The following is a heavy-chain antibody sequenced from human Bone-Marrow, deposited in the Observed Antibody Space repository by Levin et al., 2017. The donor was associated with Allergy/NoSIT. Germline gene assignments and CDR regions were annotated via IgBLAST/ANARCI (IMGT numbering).Heavy chain of an antibody. CDR2: ISYDGSNK. V-gene: IGHV3-30*03. CDR3: VRQPKYSSSWYRPLNHLRVQKGPKYYFDY. J-gene: IGHJ4*02. D-gene: IGHD6-13*01. CDR1: GFTFSSYG. Sequence: LAGGSLRLSCAASGFTFSSYGMHWVRQAPGKGLEWVAVISYDGSNKYYADSVKGRFTISRDNSKNTLYLQMNSLRAEDTAVYYCVRQPKYSSSWYRPLNHLRVQKGPKYYFDYWGQGTLVTVSS.